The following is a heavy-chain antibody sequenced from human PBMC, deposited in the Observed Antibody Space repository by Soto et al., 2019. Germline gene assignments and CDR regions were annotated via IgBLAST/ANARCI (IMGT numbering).Heavy chain of an antibody. CDR2: ISYDGSNK. CDR1: GFTFSSYG. CDR3: VRTGGYYYYGMDV. Sequence: GGSLRLSCAASGFTFSSYGMHWVRQAPGKGLEWVAVISYDGSNKYYADSVKGRFTISRDNSKNTLYLQMNSLRAEDTAVYYCVRTGGYYYYGMDVWGQGTTVTVSS. D-gene: IGHD7-27*01. V-gene: IGHV3-30*03. J-gene: IGHJ6*02.